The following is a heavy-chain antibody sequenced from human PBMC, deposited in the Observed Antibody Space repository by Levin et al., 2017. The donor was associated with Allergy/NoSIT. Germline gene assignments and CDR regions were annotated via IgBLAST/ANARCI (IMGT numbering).Heavy chain of an antibody. Sequence: SQTLSLPCGVSGYSIRSGYYWGWIRQAPGKGLEWIGSIYHSGNAYYKPSLKSRVTISEDTSNNQFSLKLTSVTAADTAVYYCARGQYQALLRSGFDYWGQGTLVTVSS. CDR2: IYHSGNA. D-gene: IGHD2-2*01. CDR3: ARGQYQALLRSGFDY. J-gene: IGHJ4*02. V-gene: IGHV4-38-2*01. CDR1: GYSIRSGYY.